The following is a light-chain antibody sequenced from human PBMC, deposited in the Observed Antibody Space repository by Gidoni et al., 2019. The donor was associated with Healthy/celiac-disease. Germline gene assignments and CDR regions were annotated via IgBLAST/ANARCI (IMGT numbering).Light chain of an antibody. V-gene: IGLV2-14*03. CDR1: SSDVGGYNF. CDR3: GSYTSSSTRV. Sequence: PGQSITISCTGTSSDVGGYNFVSWYQQHPGKAPKLMIYDVSNRPSGVSNRFSGSKSGNTASLTISGLQAEDEADYYCGSYTSSSTRVFGGGTKLTVL. J-gene: IGLJ3*02. CDR2: DVS.